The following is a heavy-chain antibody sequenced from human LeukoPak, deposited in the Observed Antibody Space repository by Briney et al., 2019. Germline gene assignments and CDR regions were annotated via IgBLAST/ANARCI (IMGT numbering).Heavy chain of an antibody. V-gene: IGHV4-59*08. CDR1: GGSISSYY. CDR2: IYYSGST. Sequence: SETLSLTCTVSGGSISSYYWSWIRQPPGKGLEWIGYIYYSGSTNYNPSLKSRVTISVDTSKNQFSLKLSSVTAADTAVYYCAKYGDYEEIDYRGQGTLVTVSS. J-gene: IGHJ4*02. CDR3: AKYGDYEEIDY. D-gene: IGHD4-17*01.